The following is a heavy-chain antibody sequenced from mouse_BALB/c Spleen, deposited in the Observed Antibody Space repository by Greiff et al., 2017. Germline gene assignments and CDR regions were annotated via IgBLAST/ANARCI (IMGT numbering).Heavy chain of an antibody. CDR2: ISYSGST. CDR3: ARTARAYYYAMDY. CDR1: GYSITSDYA. Sequence: EVKLLESGPGLVKPSQSLSLTCTVTGYSITSDYAWNWIRQFPGNKLEWMGYISYSGSTSYNPSLKSRISITRDTSKNQFFLQLNSVTTEDTATYYCARTARAYYYAMDYWGQGTSVTVSS. D-gene: IGHD3-1*01. V-gene: IGHV3-2*02. J-gene: IGHJ4*01.